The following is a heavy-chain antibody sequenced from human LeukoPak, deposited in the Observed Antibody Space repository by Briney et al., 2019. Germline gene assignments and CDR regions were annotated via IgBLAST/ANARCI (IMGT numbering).Heavy chain of an antibody. Sequence: ASVKVSCKPSGYTLTRYYMHWVRQAPGQGLEWMGIISPSGVGRGHGQKFQGRVTVTRDTSTSTVYMELSSLTSEDTAVYYCAREEEGGTFDYWGQGTLVTVSS. CDR3: AREEEGGTFDY. D-gene: IGHD3-16*01. J-gene: IGHJ4*02. CDR2: ISPSGVGR. V-gene: IGHV1-46*01. CDR1: GYTLTRYY.